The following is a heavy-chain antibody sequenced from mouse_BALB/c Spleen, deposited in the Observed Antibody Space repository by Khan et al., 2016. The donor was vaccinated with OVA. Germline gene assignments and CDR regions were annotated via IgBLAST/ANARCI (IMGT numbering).Heavy chain of an antibody. CDR3: ARWDYDAPNY. J-gene: IGHJ2*01. CDR1: GYSITSDYA. D-gene: IGHD2-4*01. CDR2: ISYSGST. Sequence: EVQLVESGPGLVKPSQSLSLTCTVTGYSITSDYAWNWIRQFPGNKLEWMGFISYSGSTSYNPSLKSRISITRDTSKNQFFLQLNSVTTEETATYYCARWDYDAPNYWGQGTTLTVSA. V-gene: IGHV3-2*02.